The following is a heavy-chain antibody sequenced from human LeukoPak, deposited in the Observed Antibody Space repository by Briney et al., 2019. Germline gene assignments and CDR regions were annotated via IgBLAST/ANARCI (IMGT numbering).Heavy chain of an antibody. CDR3: ARDLPGALDAFDI. CDR2: IYHSGST. J-gene: IGHJ3*02. V-gene: IGHV4-4*02. D-gene: IGHD4-17*01. Sequence: SETLSLTCAVSGGSISSSNWWSWVRQPPGKGLEWIGEIYHSGSTNYNPSLKSRVTISVDKSKNQFSLKVSSVTAADTAVYYCARDLPGALDAFDIWGQGTMVTVSS. CDR1: GGSISSSNW.